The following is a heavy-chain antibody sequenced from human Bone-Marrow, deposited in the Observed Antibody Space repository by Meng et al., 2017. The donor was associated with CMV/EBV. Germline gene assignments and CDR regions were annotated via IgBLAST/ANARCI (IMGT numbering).Heavy chain of an antibody. Sequence: GGSLRLSCAASGVTVSSNYMNWVRQAPGKGLEWVSSISSSSSYIYYADSVKGRFTISRDNAKNSLYLQMNSLRAEETAVYYCAREGCSSTSCYLRGFDAFDIWGQGTMVTVSS. CDR3: AREGCSSTSCYLRGFDAFDI. CDR2: ISSSSSYI. D-gene: IGHD2-2*01. CDR1: GVTVSSNY. J-gene: IGHJ3*02. V-gene: IGHV3-21*01.